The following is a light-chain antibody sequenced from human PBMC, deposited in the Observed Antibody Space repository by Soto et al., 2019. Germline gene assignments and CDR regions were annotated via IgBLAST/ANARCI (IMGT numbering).Light chain of an antibody. Sequence: DIQMTQSPSTLSASVGDRVTITCRASQSISSWLAWYQQKPGEAPKLLIYDASSLESGVPSRFRGSGSGTEFTLTISSLQPDDFATYYCQQYNSYSWTFGQGTKVEIK. J-gene: IGKJ1*01. CDR3: QQYNSYSWT. CDR1: QSISSW. CDR2: DAS. V-gene: IGKV1-5*01.